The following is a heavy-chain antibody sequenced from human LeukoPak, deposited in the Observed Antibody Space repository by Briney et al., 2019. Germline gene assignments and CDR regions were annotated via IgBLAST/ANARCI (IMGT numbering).Heavy chain of an antibody. CDR3: ARVPRPTAMDTPDY. CDR1: GFTFDDYG. J-gene: IGHJ4*02. Sequence: GGSLRLSCAASGFTFDDYGMSWVRQAPGKGLEWVSGINWNGGSTGYADSVEGRFTISRDNAKNSLYLQMNSLRVDDTALYYCARVPRPTAMDTPDYWGQGTLVTVSS. D-gene: IGHD5-18*01. V-gene: IGHV3-20*04. CDR2: INWNGGST.